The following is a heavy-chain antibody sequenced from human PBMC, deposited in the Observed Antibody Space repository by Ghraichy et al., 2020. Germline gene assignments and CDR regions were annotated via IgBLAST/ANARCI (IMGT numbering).Heavy chain of an antibody. Sequence: GESLNISCKGSGYSFTSYWIGWVRQMPGKGLEWMGIIYPGDSDTRYSPSFQGQVTISADKSISTAYLQWSSLKASDTAMYYCARRPDPLFLRQAIPNTHDAFDIWGQGTMVTVSS. CDR3: ARRPDPLFLRQAIPNTHDAFDI. D-gene: IGHD1-14*01. CDR2: IYPGDSDT. V-gene: IGHV5-51*01. J-gene: IGHJ3*02. CDR1: GYSFTSYW.